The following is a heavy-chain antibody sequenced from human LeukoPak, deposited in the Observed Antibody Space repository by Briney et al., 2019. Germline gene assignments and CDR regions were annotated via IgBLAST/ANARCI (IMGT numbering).Heavy chain of an antibody. CDR3: ARKGGDYDFWSAMDV. J-gene: IGHJ6*04. V-gene: IGHV1-46*03. D-gene: IGHD3-3*01. Sequence: GASVKVSCKASGYTFTSCYMHWVRQAPGQGLEWMGIINPSGGSTSYAQKFQGRVTMTRDTSTSTVYMELSSLRSEDTAVYYCARKGGDYDFWSAMDVWGKGTTVSVFS. CDR1: GYTFTSCY. CDR2: INPSGGST.